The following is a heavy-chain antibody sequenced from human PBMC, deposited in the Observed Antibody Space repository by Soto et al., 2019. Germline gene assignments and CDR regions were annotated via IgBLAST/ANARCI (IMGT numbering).Heavy chain of an antibody. CDR1: ELTFSSYG. CDR2: ISYDGSNK. CDR3: AKDLYYYDSSGYYYVSERPDV. V-gene: IGHV3-30*18. D-gene: IGHD3-22*01. Sequence: GGSLRLSCAASELTFSSYGLHWVRQAPGKGLEWVAVISYDGSNKYYADSVKGRFTISRDNSKNTLYLQMNSLRAEDTAVYYCAKDLYYYDSSGYYYVSERPDVWGQGTTVTVSS. J-gene: IGHJ6*02.